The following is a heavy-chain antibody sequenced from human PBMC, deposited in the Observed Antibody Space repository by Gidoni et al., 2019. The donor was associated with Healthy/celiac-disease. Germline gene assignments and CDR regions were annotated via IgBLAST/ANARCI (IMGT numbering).Heavy chain of an antibody. Sequence: QVQLVQSGAEVKKPGASVKVSCKAYGSTLTGYYMHWVRQAPGQGLEWIGWINPNSGGTNYAQKFQGWVTMTRDTSISTAYMELSRLRSDDTAVYYCAREAEGKEVGYWGQGTLVTVSS. CDR2: INPNSGGT. CDR1: GSTLTGYY. CDR3: AREAEGKEVGY. D-gene: IGHD6-13*01. V-gene: IGHV1-2*04. J-gene: IGHJ4*02.